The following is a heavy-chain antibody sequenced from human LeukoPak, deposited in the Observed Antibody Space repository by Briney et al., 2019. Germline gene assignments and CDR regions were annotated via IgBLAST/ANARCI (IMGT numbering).Heavy chain of an antibody. Sequence: PSETLSLTCTVSGGSISSSSYYWGWIRQPPGKGLEWIGYVSYSGTPTYNPSLKSRVTITIDTSETQFSLRLSSVTAADTAVYFCARNNVDVVGTTIYDYYGLDVWGQGTTVIVSS. CDR2: VSYSGTP. V-gene: IGHV4-61*05. D-gene: IGHD5-12*01. CDR3: ARNNVDVVGTTIYDYYGLDV. CDR1: GGSISSSSYY. J-gene: IGHJ6*02.